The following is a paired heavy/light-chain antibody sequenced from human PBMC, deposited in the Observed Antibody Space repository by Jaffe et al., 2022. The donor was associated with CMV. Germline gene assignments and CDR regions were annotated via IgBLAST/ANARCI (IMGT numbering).Heavy chain of an antibody. Sequence: QLQLQESGPGLVKPSETLSLTCTVSGDSISNDIYYWGWIRQPPGKGLEWIGTIYFTGNTYYNPSLRSRVTISVDTSNNQFSLQLSSVTAADTAIYYCARYALRGRTYSDSSGYYNYWGQGTLVTVSS. V-gene: IGHV4-39*01. CDR3: ARYALRGRTYSDSSGYYNY. CDR2: IYFTGNT. J-gene: IGHJ4*02. CDR1: GDSISNDIYY. D-gene: IGHD3-22*01.
Light chain of an antibody. Sequence: QSALTQPRSVSGSPGQSVTISCTGTSSDVGGYNYVSWYQQHPGKAPKLIIYDVRKRPSGVPDRFSGSKFGNTASLTISGLQAEDEADYYCCSYAGSLDVVFGGGTKLTVL. V-gene: IGLV2-11*01. CDR3: CSYAGSLDVV. CDR2: DVR. J-gene: IGLJ2*01. CDR1: SSDVGGYNY.